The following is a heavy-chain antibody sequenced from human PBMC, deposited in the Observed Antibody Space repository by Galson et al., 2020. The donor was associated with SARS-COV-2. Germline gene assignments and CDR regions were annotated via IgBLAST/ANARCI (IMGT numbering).Heavy chain of an antibody. J-gene: IGHJ4*02. CDR3: ARDLSYYDSSGPYLDY. CDR2: IYYSGST. Sequence: ASETLSLTCTVSGGSISSYYWSWIRQPPGKGLEWIGYIYYSGSTNYNPSLKSRVTISVDTSKNQFSLKLSSVTAADTAVYYCARDLSYYDSSGPYLDYWGQGTLVTVSS. V-gene: IGHV4-59*01. D-gene: IGHD3-22*01. CDR1: GGSISSYY.